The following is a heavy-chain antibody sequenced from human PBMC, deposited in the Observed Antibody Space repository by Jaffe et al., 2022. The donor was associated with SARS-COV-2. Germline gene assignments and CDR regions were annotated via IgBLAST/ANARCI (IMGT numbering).Heavy chain of an antibody. CDR1: GASINRGSYY. J-gene: IGHJ4*02. Sequence: QVQLQESGPGLVKPSQTLSLTCTVSGASINRGSYYWSWIRQPAGKGLEWIGRIYTGGSTDYNPSLKSRVTISVDTSKSQFSLKLSSVTAADTAVYFCARDEEVGFGESFFDYWGQGTLVTVSS. CDR3: ARDEEVGFGESFFDY. V-gene: IGHV4-61*02. CDR2: IYTGGST. D-gene: IGHD3-10*01.